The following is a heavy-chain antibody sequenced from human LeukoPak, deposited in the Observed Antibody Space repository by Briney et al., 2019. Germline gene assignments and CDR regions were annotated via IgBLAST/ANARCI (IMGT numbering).Heavy chain of an antibody. CDR3: ASYSYYYDSSGYFDY. V-gene: IGHV4-59*01. D-gene: IGHD3-22*01. CDR1: GGSISSYY. Sequence: PSETPSLTCTVSGGSISSYYWSWIRQPPGKGLEWIGYIYYSGSTNYNPSLKSRVTISVDTSKNQFSLKLSSVTAADTAVYYCASYSYYYDSSGYFDYWGQGTLVTVSS. J-gene: IGHJ4*02. CDR2: IYYSGST.